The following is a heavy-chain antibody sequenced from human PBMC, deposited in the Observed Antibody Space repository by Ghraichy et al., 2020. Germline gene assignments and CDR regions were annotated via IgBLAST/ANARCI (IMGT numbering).Heavy chain of an antibody. J-gene: IGHJ4*02. D-gene: IGHD3-10*01. CDR1: GFTFSSYA. Sequence: GGSLRLSCAASGFTFSSYAMSWVRQAPGKGLEWVSAISGSGGSTYYADSVKGRFTISRDNSKNTLYLQMNSLRAEDTAVYYCAKTIAFRDGSGSYYNLYFDYWGQGTLVTVSS. CDR3: AKTIAFRDGSGSYYNLYFDY. CDR2: ISGSGGST. V-gene: IGHV3-23*01.